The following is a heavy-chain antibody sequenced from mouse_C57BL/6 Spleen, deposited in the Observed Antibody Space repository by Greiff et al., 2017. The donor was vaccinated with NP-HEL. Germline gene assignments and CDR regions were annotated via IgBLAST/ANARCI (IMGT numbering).Heavy chain of an antibody. CDR3: ARAHYDYDGGFAY. V-gene: IGHV1-4*01. D-gene: IGHD2-4*01. CDR1: GYTFTSYT. CDR2: INPSSGYT. J-gene: IGHJ3*01. Sequence: QVQLKESGAELARPGASVKMSCKASGYTFTSYTMHWVKQRPGQGLEWIGYINPSSGYTKYNQKFKDKATLTADKSSSTAYMQLSSLTSEDSAVYYCARAHYDYDGGFAYWGQGTLVTVSA.